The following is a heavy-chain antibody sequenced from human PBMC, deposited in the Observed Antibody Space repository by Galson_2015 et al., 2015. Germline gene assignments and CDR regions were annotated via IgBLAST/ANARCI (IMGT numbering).Heavy chain of an antibody. D-gene: IGHD3-22*01. V-gene: IGHV1-69*13. J-gene: IGHJ1*01. CDR3: AREYYYDSSGYYGYFQH. Sequence: SVKVSCKASGGTFSSYAISWVRQAPGQGLEWMGGIIPIFGTANYAQKFQGRVTITADESTSTAYMELSSLRSEDTAVYYCAREYYYDSSGYYGYFQHWGQGTLVTVSS. CDR2: IIPIFGTA. CDR1: GGTFSSYA.